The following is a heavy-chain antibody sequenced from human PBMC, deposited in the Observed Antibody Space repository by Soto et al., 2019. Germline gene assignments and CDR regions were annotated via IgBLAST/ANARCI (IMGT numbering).Heavy chain of an antibody. CDR2: ISSSSSTI. CDR1: GFSFSTYS. J-gene: IGHJ3*02. V-gene: IGHV3-48*01. CDR3: ARIRFSGNYSHDVFDT. D-gene: IGHD3-10*01. Sequence: EVQLVESGGGLVQPGGSLRLSCAASGFSFSTYSMNWVRQAPGKGLEWVSYISSSSSTIYHADSVKGRFTISRDNAKNHLYRQRNARRAEDTLVYTCARIRFSGNYSHDVFDTGGKGQWSPSLQ.